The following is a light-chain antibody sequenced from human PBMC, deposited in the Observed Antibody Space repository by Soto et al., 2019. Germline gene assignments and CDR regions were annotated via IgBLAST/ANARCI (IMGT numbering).Light chain of an antibody. J-gene: IGKJ1*01. CDR3: QQSYNSPQT. CDR1: QSVVSNY. CDR2: GAS. Sequence: AGTLSLSPGQRATLSCRASQSVVSNYLAWYQQKPGQAPRLLIYGASTRATGLPARFSGSGSGTDFTLTISSLHPEDFATYSCQQSYNSPQTFGRGTKVDI. V-gene: IGKV3D-7*01.